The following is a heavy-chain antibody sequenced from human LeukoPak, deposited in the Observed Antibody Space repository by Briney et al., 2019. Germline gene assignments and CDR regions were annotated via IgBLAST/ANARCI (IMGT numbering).Heavy chain of an antibody. V-gene: IGHV3-48*01. D-gene: IGHD3-22*01. CDR3: ARAGYYYDSGGYPLDY. Sequence: GSLRLSCAASGFTFRSYSMNWVRQAPGKGLEWVSYISSSSTIYYADSVKGRFTISRDNAKNSLYLQMNSLRAEDTAVYYCARAGYYYDSGGYPLDYWGQRTLVTVSS. CDR1: GFTFRSYS. CDR2: ISSSSTI. J-gene: IGHJ4*02.